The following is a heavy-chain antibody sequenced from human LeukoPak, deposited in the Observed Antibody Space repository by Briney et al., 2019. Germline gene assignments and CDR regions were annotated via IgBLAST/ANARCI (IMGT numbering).Heavy chain of an antibody. J-gene: IGHJ4*02. CDR1: GFTFSSYA. Sequence: GSLRLSCAASGFTFSSYAMSWIRQPPGKGLEWIGEINHSGSTNYNPSLKSRVTISVDTSKNQFSLKLSSVTAADTAVYYCARDPRGFIPAAISYFDYWGQGTLVTVSS. CDR3: ARDPRGFIPAAISYFDY. CDR2: INHSGST. V-gene: IGHV4-34*01. D-gene: IGHD2-2*01.